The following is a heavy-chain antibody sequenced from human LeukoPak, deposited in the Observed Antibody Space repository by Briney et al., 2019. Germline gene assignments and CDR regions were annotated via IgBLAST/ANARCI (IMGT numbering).Heavy chain of an antibody. CDR1: GGSFSGYY. V-gene: IGHV4-34*01. CDR2: INHSGST. CDR3: ARINSPRDTYYDYIWGSLTDY. Sequence: SETLSLTCAVYGGSFSGYYWSWIRQPPGKGLEWIGEINHSGSTNYNPSLKSRVTISVDTSKNQFSLKLSSVTAADTAVYYCARINSPRDTYYDYIWGSLTDYWGQGTLVTVSS. J-gene: IGHJ4*02. D-gene: IGHD3-16*01.